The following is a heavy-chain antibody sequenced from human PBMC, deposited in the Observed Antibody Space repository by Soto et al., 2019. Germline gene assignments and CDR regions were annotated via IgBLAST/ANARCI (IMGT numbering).Heavy chain of an antibody. D-gene: IGHD3-10*01. CDR1: GGCFSGYY. V-gene: IGHV4-34*01. CDR2: INHSGST. CDR3: ARAPGYYGSGSSFDY. J-gene: IGHJ4*02. Sequence: SETVSLTCAVYGGCFSGYYWSWIRQPPGKGLEWIGEINHSGSTNYNPSLKSRVAISVDTSKNQFSLKLSSVTAADTAVYYCARAPGYYGSGSSFDYWGQGALVT.